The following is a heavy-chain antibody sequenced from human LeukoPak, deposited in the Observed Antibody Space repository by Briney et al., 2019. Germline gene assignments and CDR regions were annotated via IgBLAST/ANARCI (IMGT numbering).Heavy chain of an antibody. CDR1: GGTFSNYA. Sequence: SVKVSCKASGGTFSNYAISWVRQAPGQGLEWMGRIIPILAIANYAQKFQGRVTITADKSTTTAYMELSSLRSEDTAVYYCARARNTYYYDSSGRKEPHFDYWGQGTLVTVSS. J-gene: IGHJ4*02. V-gene: IGHV1-69*04. D-gene: IGHD3-22*01. CDR2: IIPILAIA. CDR3: ARARNTYYYDSSGRKEPHFDY.